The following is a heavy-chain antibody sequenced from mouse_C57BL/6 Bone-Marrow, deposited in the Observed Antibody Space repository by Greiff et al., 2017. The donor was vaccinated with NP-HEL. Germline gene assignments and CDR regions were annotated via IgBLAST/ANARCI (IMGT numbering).Heavy chain of an antibody. CDR1: GYTFTSYW. Sequence: QVQLQQPGAELVMPGASVKLSCKASGYTFTSYWMHWVKQRPGQGLEWIGEIDPSDSYTNYTQKFKGKSTLTVDKSSSTAYMQLSSLTSEDSAVYYCARSSAYYSNYVYYYAMDYWGQGTSVTVSS. J-gene: IGHJ4*01. CDR2: IDPSDSYT. D-gene: IGHD2-5*01. V-gene: IGHV1-69*01. CDR3: ARSSAYYSNYVYYYAMDY.